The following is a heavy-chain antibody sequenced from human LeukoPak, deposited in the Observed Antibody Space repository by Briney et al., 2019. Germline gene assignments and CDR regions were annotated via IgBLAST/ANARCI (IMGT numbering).Heavy chain of an antibody. D-gene: IGHD6-19*01. CDR1: GDTFTGYY. CDR2: INPNSGGT. CDR3: ARDGKPWLVTSLFDY. J-gene: IGHJ4*02. V-gene: IGHV1-2*02. Sequence: GASVKVSCKASGDTFTGYYMHWVRQAPGQGLEWMGWINPNSGGTNYAQKFQGRVTMTRDTSISTAYMELSRLRSDDTAVYYCARDGKPWLVTSLFDYWGQGALVTVSS.